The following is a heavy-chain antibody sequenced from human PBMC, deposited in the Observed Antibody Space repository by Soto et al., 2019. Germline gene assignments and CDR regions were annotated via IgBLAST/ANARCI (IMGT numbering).Heavy chain of an antibody. D-gene: IGHD3-9*01. J-gene: IGHJ6*02. CDR3: ARISGTGYNRSPGYGMDV. Sequence: EVQLVESGGGLVEPGGSLRLSCAASGFTFSSYSMNWVRQAPGKGLEWVSSISSSSSYIYKADSVKGRFTISRDNAKNSLYVQMNSLRAEDTAVYYCARISGTGYNRSPGYGMDVWGQGTTVTVSS. V-gene: IGHV3-21*01. CDR1: GFTFSSYS. CDR2: ISSSSSYI.